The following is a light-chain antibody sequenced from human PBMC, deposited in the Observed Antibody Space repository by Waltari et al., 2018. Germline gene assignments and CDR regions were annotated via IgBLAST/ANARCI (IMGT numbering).Light chain of an antibody. CDR2: AAS. J-gene: IGKJ2*01. V-gene: IGKV1-39*01. CDR3: QQGYSIPVT. Sequence: DVQMTQSPSFLSAAVGDRVTITCRTSQSISIYLNWYQQRPGKAPKFLIYAASSLQSGVPSRFSRSGSGTDFTLTISSLQPEDFATYYCQQGYSIPVTFGQGTKLEI. CDR1: QSISIY.